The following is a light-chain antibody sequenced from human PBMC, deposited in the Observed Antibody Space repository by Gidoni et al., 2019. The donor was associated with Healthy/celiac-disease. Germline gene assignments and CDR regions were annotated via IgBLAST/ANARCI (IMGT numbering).Light chain of an antibody. CDR3: QQSYSTPPLT. J-gene: IGKJ4*01. V-gene: IGKV1-39*01. Sequence: DIQLPHSPSSLSASVGDRVTITCRASQSISSYLNWYQQKPGKAPKLLIYAASSLQSGVPSRLSGSGSGTDFTLTISSLQPEDFATYYCQQSYSTPPLTFGGGTKVEIK. CDR2: AAS. CDR1: QSISSY.